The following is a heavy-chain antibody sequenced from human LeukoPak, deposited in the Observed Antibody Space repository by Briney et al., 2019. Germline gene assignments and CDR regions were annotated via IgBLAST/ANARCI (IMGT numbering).Heavy chain of an antibody. V-gene: IGHV1-18*01. J-gene: IGHJ6*02. D-gene: IGHD6-13*01. Sequence: ASVKVSCKASGYTFTSYGISWVRQAPGQGLEWMGWISAYNGNTNYAQKLQGRVTMTTDTSTSTAYMELRRLRSDDTAVYYCARGIAPAAPGRNYYYYGMDVWGQGTTVTVSS. CDR2: ISAYNGNT. CDR3: ARGIAPAAPGRNYYYYGMDV. CDR1: GYTFTSYG.